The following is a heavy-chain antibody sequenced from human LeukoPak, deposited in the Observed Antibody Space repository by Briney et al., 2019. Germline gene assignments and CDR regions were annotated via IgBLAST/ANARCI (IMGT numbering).Heavy chain of an antibody. CDR3: ARVRSTPHGYMDV. CDR1: GFTFSSYS. D-gene: IGHD3-3*01. CDR2: ISSSSSYI. V-gene: IGHV3-21*01. Sequence: KPGGSLRLSCAASGFTFSSYSRNWVRQAPGKGLEWISSISSSSSYIYYADSVKGRFTISRDNAKNSLYLQMNSLRAEDTAVYYCARVRSTPHGYMDVWGKGTTVTVSS. J-gene: IGHJ6*03.